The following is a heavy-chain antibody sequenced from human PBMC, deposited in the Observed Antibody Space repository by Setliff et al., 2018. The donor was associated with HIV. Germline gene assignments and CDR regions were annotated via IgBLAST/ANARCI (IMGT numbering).Heavy chain of an antibody. Sequence: HPGGSLRLSCAASGFTFDDFAMHWVRLVPGKGLEWVSGISWNSGSTGYVGSVRGRFTISRDNAKKSLYLQMNSLRADDTAVYYCAALSLRTNAVYGVISTRFDPWGQGTLVTVSS. CDR2: ISWNSGST. J-gene: IGHJ5*02. CDR3: AALSLRTNAVYGVISTRFDP. D-gene: IGHD2-8*01. V-gene: IGHV3-9*01. CDR1: GFTFDDFA.